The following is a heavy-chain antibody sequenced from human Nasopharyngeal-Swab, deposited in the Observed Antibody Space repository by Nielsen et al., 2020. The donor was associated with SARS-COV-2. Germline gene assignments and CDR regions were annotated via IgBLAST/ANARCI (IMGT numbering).Heavy chain of an antibody. CDR2: IFYSGTT. V-gene: IGHV4-59*01. CDR1: GGSISSYY. CDR3: ARSGYSYGLPVGYFGH. Sequence: SETLSLTCSVSGGSISSYYWSWIRQRPGKGLEWVGYIFYSGTTNYNPSLKSRVSISVDTSNKQFSLKLNSVTAADTAVYYCARSGYSYGLPVGYFGHWGQGTLVTVSS. J-gene: IGHJ4*02. D-gene: IGHD5-18*01.